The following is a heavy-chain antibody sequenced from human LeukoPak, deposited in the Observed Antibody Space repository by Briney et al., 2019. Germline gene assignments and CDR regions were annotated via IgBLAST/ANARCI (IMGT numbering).Heavy chain of an antibody. Sequence: ASVKVSCKASGYTFTGYYMHWVRQAPGQGLEWMGWINPNSGGTNYAQKFQGRVTMTRDTSISTAYMELSRLRSDDTAVYYCARENFGSGSYFHYYYYMDVWGKGTTVTLSS. CDR3: ARENFGSGSYFHYYYYMDV. V-gene: IGHV1-2*02. J-gene: IGHJ6*03. CDR1: GYTFTGYY. CDR2: INPNSGGT. D-gene: IGHD3-10*01.